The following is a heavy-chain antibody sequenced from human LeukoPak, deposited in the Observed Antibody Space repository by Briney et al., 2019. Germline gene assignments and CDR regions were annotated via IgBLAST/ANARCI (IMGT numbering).Heavy chain of an antibody. Sequence: GGSLRLSCAASGFTVSSNYMSWVRQAPGKGLEWVSVIYSGGSTYYADSMKGRFTISRDNSKNTLYLQMNSLRAEDTAVYYCASDSSGYPNWFDPWGQGTLVTVSS. J-gene: IGHJ5*02. CDR1: GFTVSSNY. CDR2: IYSGGST. D-gene: IGHD3-22*01. CDR3: ASDSSGYPNWFDP. V-gene: IGHV3-53*01.